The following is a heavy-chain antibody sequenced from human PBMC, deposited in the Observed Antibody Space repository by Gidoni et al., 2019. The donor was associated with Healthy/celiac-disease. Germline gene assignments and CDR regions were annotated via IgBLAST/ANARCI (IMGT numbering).Heavy chain of an antibody. CDR3: ARGKRSEKQWLVSGGSCDY. D-gene: IGHD6-19*01. Sequence: QVQLQQWGAGLLKPSETLSLTCAVYGWSFSGYYWSWIRQPPGKGLEWIGEINHSGSTNYNPSLKSRVTISVDTSKNQFSLKLSSVTAADTAVYYCARGKRSEKQWLVSGGSCDYWGQGTLVTVSS. CDR2: INHSGST. J-gene: IGHJ4*02. CDR1: GWSFSGYY. V-gene: IGHV4-34*01.